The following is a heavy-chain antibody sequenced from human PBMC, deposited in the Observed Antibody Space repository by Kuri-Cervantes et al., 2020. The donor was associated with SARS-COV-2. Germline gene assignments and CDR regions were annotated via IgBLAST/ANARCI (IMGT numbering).Heavy chain of an antibody. CDR3: ARGWGGYCSSTSCYYYYYYGMDV. V-gene: IGHV4-30-4*01. Sequence: SETLSLTCTVSGGSISSGDYYWSWIRQPPGKGLEWIGYIYYSGSTYYNPSLKSRVTISVDTSKNQFSLKLSSVTATDTAVYYCARGWGGYCSSTSCYYYYYYGMDVWGQGTTVTVSS. J-gene: IGHJ6*02. CDR2: IYYSGST. CDR1: GGSISSGDYY. D-gene: IGHD2-2*01.